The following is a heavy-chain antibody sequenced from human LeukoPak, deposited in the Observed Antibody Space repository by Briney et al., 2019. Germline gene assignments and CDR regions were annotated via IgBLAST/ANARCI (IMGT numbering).Heavy chain of an antibody. V-gene: IGHV4-34*01. CDR3: ARGRSWPLDY. CDR1: GGSFSGYY. Sequence: SETLSLTCAVYGGSFSGYYWSWIRQPPGKGLEWIGEINHSGSTNYNPSLTSRVTISVDTSKNQFSLKLSSVTAADTAVYYCARGRSWPLDYWGQGTLVTVSS. CDR2: INHSGST. J-gene: IGHJ4*02. D-gene: IGHD1-26*01.